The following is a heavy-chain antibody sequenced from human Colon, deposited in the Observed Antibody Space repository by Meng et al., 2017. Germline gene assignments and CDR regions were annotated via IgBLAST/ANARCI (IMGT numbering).Heavy chain of an antibody. D-gene: IGHD6-19*01. Sequence: KRRQPGRGRAEPSGTLSRTCADSGGSIGSYNWWSWVRQPPGKGLEWIGQIDLGGTPYYNPSLESRDIMSLDKSKNQLSLRLTSVAAADTAVYYCARHGGWHFDYWGQGALVTVSS. J-gene: IGHJ4*02. CDR1: GGSIGSYNW. CDR2: IDLGGTP. V-gene: IGHV4-4*02. CDR3: ARHGGWHFDY.